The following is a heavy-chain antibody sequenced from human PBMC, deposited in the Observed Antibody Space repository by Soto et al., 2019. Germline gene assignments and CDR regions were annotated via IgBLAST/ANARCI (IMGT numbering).Heavy chain of an antibody. CDR2: ISGSGGST. CDR3: ARPDCSSTSCYYYYGMDV. D-gene: IGHD2-2*01. CDR1: GFTFSSYA. J-gene: IGHJ6*02. Sequence: GGSLRLSCAASGFTFSSYAMSWVRQAPGKGLEWVSAISGSGGSTYYADSVKGRCTISRDNSKNTLYLQMNSLRAEDTAVYYCARPDCSSTSCYYYYGMDVWGQGTTVTVSS. V-gene: IGHV3-23*01.